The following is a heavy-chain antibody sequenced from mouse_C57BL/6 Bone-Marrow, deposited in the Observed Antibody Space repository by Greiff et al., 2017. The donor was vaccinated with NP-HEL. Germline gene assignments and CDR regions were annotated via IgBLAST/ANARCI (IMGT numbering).Heavy chain of an antibody. CDR2: ISSGGSYT. V-gene: IGHV5-6*01. D-gene: IGHD2-3*01. J-gene: IGHJ3*01. CDR3: ARERWLLLAWFAY. CDR1: GFTFSSYG. Sequence: EVHLVESGGDLVKPGGSLKLSCAASGFTFSSYGMSWVRQTPDKRLEWVATISSGGSYTYYPDSVKGRFTISRDNAKNTLYLQMSSLKSEDTAMYYCARERWLLLAWFAYWGQGTLVTVSA.